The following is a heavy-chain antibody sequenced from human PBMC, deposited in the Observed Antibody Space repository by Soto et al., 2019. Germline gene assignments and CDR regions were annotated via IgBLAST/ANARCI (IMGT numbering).Heavy chain of an antibody. CDR3: ARVSHRGYSYGYPDY. D-gene: IGHD5-18*01. CDR2: ISYDGSNK. V-gene: IGHV3-30-3*01. CDR1: GFTFSSYA. Sequence: PGGSPRLSCAASGFTFSSYAMHWVRQAPGKGLEWVAVISYDGSNKYYADSVKGRFTISRDNSKNTLYLQMNSLRAEDTAVYYCARVSHRGYSYGYPDYWGQGTLVTVSS. J-gene: IGHJ4*02.